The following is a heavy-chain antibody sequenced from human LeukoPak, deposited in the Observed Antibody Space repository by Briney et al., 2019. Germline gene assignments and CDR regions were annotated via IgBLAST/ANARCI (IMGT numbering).Heavy chain of an antibody. V-gene: IGHV3-11*04. CDR3: ARIYYYASGSGEY. J-gene: IGHJ4*02. CDR1: GFTFSDYY. Sequence: GGSLRLSCTTSGFTFSDYYMSWIRQAPGKGLECISYIGSNGGNIFYADSVKGRFTISRDNAKNSLYLQMDSLTAEDTAMYYCARIYYYASGSGEYWGQGTLVAVSA. D-gene: IGHD3-10*01. CDR2: IGSNGGNI.